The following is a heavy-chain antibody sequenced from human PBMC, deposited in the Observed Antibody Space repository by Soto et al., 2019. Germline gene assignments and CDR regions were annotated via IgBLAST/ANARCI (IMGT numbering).Heavy chain of an antibody. CDR2: ISGSGGST. J-gene: IGHJ3*02. V-gene: IGHV3-23*01. Sequence: TGGSLRLSCAASGFTFSSYAMSWVRQAPGKGLEWVSAISGSGGSTYYADSVKGRFTISRDNSKNTLYLQMNSLRAEDTAVYYCAKKPRYCSSTSCHDAFDIWGQGTMVTVSS. D-gene: IGHD2-2*01. CDR1: GFTFSSYA. CDR3: AKKPRYCSSTSCHDAFDI.